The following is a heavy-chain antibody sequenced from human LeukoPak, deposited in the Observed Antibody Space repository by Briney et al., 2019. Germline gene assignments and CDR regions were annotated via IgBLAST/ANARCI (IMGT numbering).Heavy chain of an antibody. V-gene: IGHV4-39*01. CDR1: GGSISSSSYY. Sequence: SETLSLTCTVSGGSISSSSYYWGWIRQPPGKGLEWIGSIYYSGSTYYNPSLKSRVTISVDTSKNQFSLKLSSVTAADTAVYYCARQDSSGVFYWGQGTLVTVSS. J-gene: IGHJ4*02. CDR3: ARQDSSGVFY. CDR2: IYYSGST. D-gene: IGHD5/OR15-5a*01.